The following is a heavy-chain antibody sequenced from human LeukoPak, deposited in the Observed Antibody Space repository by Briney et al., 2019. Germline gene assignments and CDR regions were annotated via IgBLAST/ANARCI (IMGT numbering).Heavy chain of an antibody. Sequence: SVKVSCKASGGTFSSYAISWVRQAPGQGLEWMGGIIPIFGTANYAQKFQGRVTITADESTSTAYMELSSLRSEDTAVYYCARPSHPRTYYYGSGSYSPYGMDVWGQGTTVTVSS. J-gene: IGHJ6*02. CDR1: GGTFSSYA. D-gene: IGHD3-10*01. CDR3: ARPSHPRTYYYGSGSYSPYGMDV. V-gene: IGHV1-69*13. CDR2: IIPIFGTA.